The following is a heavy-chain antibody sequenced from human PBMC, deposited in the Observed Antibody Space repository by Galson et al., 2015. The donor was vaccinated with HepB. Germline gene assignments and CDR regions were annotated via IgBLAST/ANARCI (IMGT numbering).Heavy chain of an antibody. Sequence: SVKVSCKASGYTFTSYAMNWVRQAPGQGLEWMGWINTNTGNPTYAQGFTGRFVFSLDTSVSTAYLQISSLKAEDTAVYYCAREYYGSGSYVYYYYGMDVWGQGTTVTVSS. D-gene: IGHD3-10*01. CDR3: AREYYGSGSYVYYYYGMDV. CDR1: GYTFTSYA. CDR2: INTNTGNP. V-gene: IGHV7-4-1*02. J-gene: IGHJ6*02.